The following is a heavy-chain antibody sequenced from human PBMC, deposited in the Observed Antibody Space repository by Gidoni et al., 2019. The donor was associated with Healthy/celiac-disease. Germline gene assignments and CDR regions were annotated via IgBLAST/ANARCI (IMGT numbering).Heavy chain of an antibody. CDR3: AREKVSGNERVYYFDY. CDR2: ISSSSSTI. CDR1: VFTFSSYI. J-gene: IGHJ4*02. Sequence: EVQLVESGGGLLQPGGSLRLSCAASVFTFSSYIMNWVRQAPGKGLEWVSYISSSSSTIYYADSVKGRFTISRDNAKNSLYLQMNSRRAEDTAVYYCAREKVSGNERVYYFDYWGQGTLVTVSS. D-gene: IGHD1-1*01. V-gene: IGHV3-48*01.